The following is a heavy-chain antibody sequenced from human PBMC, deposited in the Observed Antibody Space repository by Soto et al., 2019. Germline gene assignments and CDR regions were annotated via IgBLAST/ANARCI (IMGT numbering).Heavy chain of an antibody. Sequence: VQLVESGGGVVQPGRSLRLSCAASGFTFMNYGMHWVRQAPGKGLEWVAIISYDGRNEYYADSVKGRFTISRDNSENTLFLHMNSLRPEDTAVYHCAKDRSGYSSSSRYFDYWGQGTLVTVSS. CDR3: AKDRSGYSSSSRYFDY. J-gene: IGHJ4*02. CDR2: ISYDGRNE. CDR1: GFTFMNYG. V-gene: IGHV3-30*18. D-gene: IGHD6-6*01.